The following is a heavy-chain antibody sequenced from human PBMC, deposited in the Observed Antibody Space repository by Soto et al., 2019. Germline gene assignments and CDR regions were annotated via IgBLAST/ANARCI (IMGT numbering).Heavy chain of an antibody. V-gene: IGHV3-7*05. CDR3: ARGAGNYYYYYGMDV. Sequence: GGSLRLSCAASGFTFSSYWMSWVRQAPGKGLEWVANIKKDGSEKYYVDSVKGRFTISRDNAKNSLYLQMNSLRAEDTAVYYCARGAGNYYYYYGMDVWGQGTTVTVSS. J-gene: IGHJ6*02. CDR1: GFTFSSYW. CDR2: IKKDGSEK.